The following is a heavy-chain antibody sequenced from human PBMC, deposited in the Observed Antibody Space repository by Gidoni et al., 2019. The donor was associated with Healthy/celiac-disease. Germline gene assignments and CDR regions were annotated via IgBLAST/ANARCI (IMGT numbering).Heavy chain of an antibody. V-gene: IGHV4-34*01. Sequence: QPPGKGLEWIGEINHSGSTNYNPSLKSRVTISVDTSKNQFSLKLSSVTAADTAVYYCARMYSSSWWRGFDYWGQGTLVTVSS. J-gene: IGHJ4*02. CDR2: INHSGST. CDR3: ARMYSSSWWRGFDY. D-gene: IGHD6-13*01.